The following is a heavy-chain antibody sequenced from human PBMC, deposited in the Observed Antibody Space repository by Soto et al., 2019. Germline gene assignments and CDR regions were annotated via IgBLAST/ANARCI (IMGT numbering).Heavy chain of an antibody. CDR3: ASSIVVVPAATLDY. J-gene: IGHJ4*02. Sequence: ASVKVSCKASGYSFTTHAIHWVRQAPGQRLEWMGWINAATGNAGFSETFQGRVTITSDTSATTVYMELSSLRSEDTAVYYCASSIVVVPAATLDYWGQGTLVTVSS. CDR1: GYSFTTHA. CDR2: INAATGNA. D-gene: IGHD2-2*01. V-gene: IGHV1-3*01.